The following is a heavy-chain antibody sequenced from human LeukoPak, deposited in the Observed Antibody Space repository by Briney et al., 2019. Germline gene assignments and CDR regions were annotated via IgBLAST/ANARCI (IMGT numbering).Heavy chain of an antibody. D-gene: IGHD1-26*01. V-gene: IGHV3-23*01. J-gene: IGHJ4*02. CDR2: ISGSGGST. CDR3: AKDRSAVGATHLDY. Sequence: GGSLRLSCAASGFTFSSYAMRWVRQAPGKGLEWVSAISGSGGSTYYADSVKGRFTISRDNSKNTLYLQMNSLRAEDTAVYYCAKDRSAVGATHLDYWGQGTLVTVSS. CDR1: GFTFSSYA.